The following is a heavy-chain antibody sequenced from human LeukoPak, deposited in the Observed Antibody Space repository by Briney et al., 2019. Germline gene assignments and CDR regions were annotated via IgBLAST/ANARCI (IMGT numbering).Heavy chain of an antibody. J-gene: IGHJ4*02. CDR3: AKDPRYCSSTSCYPDYGDSPLQ. V-gene: IGHV3-30*18. Sequence: GRSLRFSCAASGFTFSSYGMHWVRQAPGKGLEWVAVISYDGSNKYYADSVKGRFTISRDNSKNTLYLQMNSLRAEDTAVYYCAKDPRYCSSTSCYPDYGDSPLQWGQGTLVTVSS. CDR1: GFTFSSYG. D-gene: IGHD2-2*01. CDR2: ISYDGSNK.